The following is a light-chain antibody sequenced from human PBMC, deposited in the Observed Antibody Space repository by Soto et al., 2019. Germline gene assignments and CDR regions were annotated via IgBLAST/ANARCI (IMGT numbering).Light chain of an antibody. CDR1: QSVSSY. J-gene: IGKJ1*01. CDR3: QQYNNRPRT. Sequence: EIVLTQSPATLSLSPGERATLSCRASQSVSSYLAWYQQKPGQAPRLLIYGASTRATGIPARFSGSGSGTEFTLTINSLQSEDFAVYYCQQYNNRPRTFGQGTKVDIK. CDR2: GAS. V-gene: IGKV3-15*01.